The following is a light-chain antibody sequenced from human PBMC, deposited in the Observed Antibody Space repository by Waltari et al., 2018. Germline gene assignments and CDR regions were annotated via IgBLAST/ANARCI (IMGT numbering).Light chain of an antibody. CDR3: QQRSDWPTWVFT. CDR2: DAS. Sequence: EIILTQPPATLSSSPGERATLSCRASQSVGTYLAWYQTKPGQAPRLLIYDASNRAIGIPARFSGSWAGTDFTLAVSSLEPEDSAVYDCQQRSDWPTWVFTFGPGTKVD. V-gene: IGKV3-11*01. CDR1: QSVGTY. J-gene: IGKJ3*01.